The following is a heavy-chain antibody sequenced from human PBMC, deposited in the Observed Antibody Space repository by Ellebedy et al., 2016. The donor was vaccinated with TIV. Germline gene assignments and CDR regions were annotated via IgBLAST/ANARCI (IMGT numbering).Heavy chain of an antibody. CDR3: ARDLVDGSGSFDY. D-gene: IGHD3-10*01. Sequence: AASVKVSCKASGYTFTSYAMHWVRQAPGQRLEWMGWINAGNGNTKYSQKFQGRVTITRDTSASTAYMELSSLRSEDTAVYYCARDLVDGSGSFDYWGQGTLVTVSS. V-gene: IGHV1-3*01. J-gene: IGHJ4*02. CDR1: GYTFTSYA. CDR2: INAGNGNT.